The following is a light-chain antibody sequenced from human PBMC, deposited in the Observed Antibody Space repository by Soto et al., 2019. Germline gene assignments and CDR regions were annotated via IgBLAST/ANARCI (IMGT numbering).Light chain of an antibody. CDR2: AVS. V-gene: IGLV2-11*01. CDR3: ISYTDRQSYL. J-gene: IGLJ1*01. CDR1: SGDVGRYNY. Sequence: QSVLTQPRSVSGSPGQSVTISCTGTSGDVGRYNYVSWYQQLPGKAPKLIIYAVSDRPSGVSDRFSGSKSGISASLTISGLQTEDEADYYCISYTDRQSYLFGTGTKVTVL.